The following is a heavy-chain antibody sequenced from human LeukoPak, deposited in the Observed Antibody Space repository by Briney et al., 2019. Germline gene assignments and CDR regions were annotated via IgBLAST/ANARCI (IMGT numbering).Heavy chain of an antibody. Sequence: GGSLRLSCAASGFTVSSNYMSWVRQAPGKGLEWVSVIYSGGSTYYADSVKGRFTISRDNSKNTLYLQMNSLRAEDTAVYYCARQKYQLLEGVFDYWGQGTLVTVSS. V-gene: IGHV3-66*04. CDR2: IYSGGST. CDR3: ARQKYQLLEGVFDY. D-gene: IGHD2-2*01. J-gene: IGHJ4*02. CDR1: GFTVSSNY.